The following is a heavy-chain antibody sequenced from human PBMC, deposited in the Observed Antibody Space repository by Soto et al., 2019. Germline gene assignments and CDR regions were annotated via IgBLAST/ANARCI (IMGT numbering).Heavy chain of an antibody. CDR1: GGSISSSSYY. CDR3: ARHEKGTAVLLWFGDV. J-gene: IGHJ6*02. Sequence: QLQLQESGPGLVKPSETLSLTCTVSGGSISSSSYYWGWIRQPPGKGLEWIGSIYYSGSTYYNPSHKSRVTISVDTSKNQFSLKLSSVTAADTAVYYCARHEKGTAVLLWFGDVWGQGTTVTVSS. D-gene: IGHD3-10*01. CDR2: IYYSGST. V-gene: IGHV4-39*01.